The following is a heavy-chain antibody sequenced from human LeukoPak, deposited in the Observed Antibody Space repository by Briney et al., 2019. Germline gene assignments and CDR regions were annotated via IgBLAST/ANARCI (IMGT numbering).Heavy chain of an antibody. Sequence: SETLSLTCTVSGYSISSGDYWSWIRQPAGKGLEWIGRIYTSGNTNYNPSLKSRVTISVDTSKNQFSLKLRSVTAADTAMYYCARFFRGFLDYWGQGTLVTVSS. CDR2: IYTSGNT. CDR3: ARFFRGFLDY. J-gene: IGHJ4*02. V-gene: IGHV4-61*02. CDR1: GYSISSGDY. D-gene: IGHD3-10*01.